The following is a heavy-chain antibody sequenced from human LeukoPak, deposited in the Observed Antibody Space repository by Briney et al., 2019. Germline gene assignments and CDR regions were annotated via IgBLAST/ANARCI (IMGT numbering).Heavy chain of an antibody. CDR2: ISGSGGST. V-gene: IGHV3-23*01. CDR3: TKDSSSSGD. Sequence: GGSLRLSCAASGFTFSSYAMSWVRQAPGRGLEWVSAISGSGGSTYYADSVKGRFTISRDNSKNTLYLQMNSLRAEDTAVYCCTKDSSSSGDWGQGTLVTVSS. J-gene: IGHJ4*02. CDR1: GFTFSSYA. D-gene: IGHD6-6*01.